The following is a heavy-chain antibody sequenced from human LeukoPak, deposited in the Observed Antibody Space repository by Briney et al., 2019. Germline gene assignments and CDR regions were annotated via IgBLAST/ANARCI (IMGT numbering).Heavy chain of an antibody. CDR3: ARENIVVRIMDV. J-gene: IGHJ6*02. V-gene: IGHV4-61*09. CDR2: IYISESN. Sequence: SQTLSLTCTVSGGSINSSTYYWIWLRQPDGQGLDWIGHIYISESNNYSPSLKSRVTISVDTSKHQFSLKLSSVTAADTDMYYCARENIVVRIMDVWGQGTTVTVSS. CDR1: GGSINSSTYY. D-gene: IGHD5-12*01.